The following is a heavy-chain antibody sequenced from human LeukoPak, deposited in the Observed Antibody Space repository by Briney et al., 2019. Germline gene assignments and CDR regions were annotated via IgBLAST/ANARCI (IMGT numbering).Heavy chain of an antibody. CDR2: ISSSGSTI. V-gene: IGHV3-48*04. J-gene: IGHJ4*02. CDR3: ARDYDTDY. CDR1: GFTFSSYS. Sequence: GGSLRLSCAASGFTFSSYSMNWVRQAPGKGLEWFSYISSSGSTITYADSVKGRFTISRDNPQNSLSLQMNSLRAEDTAVYYCARDYDTDYWGRGTLVTVSS. D-gene: IGHD3-9*01.